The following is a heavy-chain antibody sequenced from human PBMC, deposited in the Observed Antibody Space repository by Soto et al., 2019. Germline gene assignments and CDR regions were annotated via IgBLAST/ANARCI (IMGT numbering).Heavy chain of an antibody. CDR3: TKEVRGYGGFDPNRYLEH. CDR2: ISYDGSHR. CDR1: GFSFDAYG. D-gene: IGHD5-12*01. J-gene: IGHJ1*01. Sequence: QVQLVESAGGVGQPGKSLRLSCSASGFSFDAYGMHWVRETPGKGLEWVAVISYDGSHRTYGDSVKGRFTISRDNSKNTVHLQTNSLRAEDTALYYCTKEVRGYGGFDPNRYLEHWCQGTQVTVSS. V-gene: IGHV3-30*18.